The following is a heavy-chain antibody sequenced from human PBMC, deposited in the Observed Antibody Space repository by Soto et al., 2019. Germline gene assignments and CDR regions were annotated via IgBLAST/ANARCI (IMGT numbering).Heavy chain of an antibody. D-gene: IGHD2-8*01. CDR3: ASYCTTGVSSYSFDY. V-gene: IGHV4-39*01. Sequence: SETLSLTCTVSGGSISTINYYWGWLRQPPGKGLEWIGNIYYSGNTYYNPSLKSRVTISVDTSKNQFSLKLNSVTAADTAVYHCASYCTTGVSSYSFDYWGQGALVTVSS. J-gene: IGHJ4*02. CDR1: GGSISTINYY. CDR2: IYYSGNT.